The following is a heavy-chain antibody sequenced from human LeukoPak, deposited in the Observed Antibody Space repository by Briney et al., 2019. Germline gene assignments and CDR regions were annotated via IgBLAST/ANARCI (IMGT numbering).Heavy chain of an antibody. CDR1: GFTFSSYA. CDR2: ISGSGGST. Sequence: PGGSLRLSCAASGFTFSSYAMSWVRQAPGKGLEWVLAISGSGGSTYYADSVKGRFTISRDNSKNTLYLQMNSLRAEDTAVYYCSSAYDAFDIWGQGTMVTVSS. V-gene: IGHV3-23*01. CDR3: SSAYDAFDI. D-gene: IGHD3-10*01. J-gene: IGHJ3*02.